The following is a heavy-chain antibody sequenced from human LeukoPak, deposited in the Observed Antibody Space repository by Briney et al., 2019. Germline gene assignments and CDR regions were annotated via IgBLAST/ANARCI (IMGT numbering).Heavy chain of an antibody. Sequence: SETLSLTCTVSGGSVSSGSYYWSWIRQPPGKGLEWIGYIYYSGSTNYNPSLKSRVTISVDTSKNQFSLKLSSVTAADTAAYYCAREGSYGSGSYNHWGQGTLVTVSS. J-gene: IGHJ5*02. D-gene: IGHD3-10*01. V-gene: IGHV4-61*01. CDR3: AREGSYGSGSYNH. CDR1: GGSVSSGSYY. CDR2: IYYSGST.